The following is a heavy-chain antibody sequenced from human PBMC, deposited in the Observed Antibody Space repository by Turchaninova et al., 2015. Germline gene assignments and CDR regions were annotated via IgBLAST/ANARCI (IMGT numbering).Heavy chain of an antibody. V-gene: IGHV2-5*02. Sequence: QITLKESGPTRVKPTQTLTMTCTFSGFSFSTTGVGVGWIRQPPGKALEWLALIYWDDDKRYRPSLKSRLNITKDTSKNQVVLTMTNMDPVDTATYYCTHRRQKGDSYGYWGQGVLVTVSS. D-gene: IGHD5-18*01. CDR1: GFSFSTTGVG. CDR2: IYWDDDK. J-gene: IGHJ4*02. CDR3: THRRQKGDSYGY.